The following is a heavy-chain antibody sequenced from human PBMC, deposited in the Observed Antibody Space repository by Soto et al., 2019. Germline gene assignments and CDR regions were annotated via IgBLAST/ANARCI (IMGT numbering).Heavy chain of an antibody. CDR2: IWDDGSNK. D-gene: IGHD3-3*01. J-gene: IGHJ4*02. Sequence: QVQLVESGGGVVQPGRSLRLSCAASGFTFSSYGMHWVRQAPGKGLEWVAVIWDDGSNKYYADSVKGRFTISRDNSKNTLYLQMNSLRAEDTAVYYCARGYYATSSSFDYWGQGTLVTVSS. CDR1: GFTFSSYG. V-gene: IGHV3-33*01. CDR3: ARGYYATSSSFDY.